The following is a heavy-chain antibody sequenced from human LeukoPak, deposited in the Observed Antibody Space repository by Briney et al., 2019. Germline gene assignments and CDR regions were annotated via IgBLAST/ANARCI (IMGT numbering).Heavy chain of an antibody. CDR3: ARDPQCFGSGTHLDC. CDR1: GFTFRSYG. Sequence: GGSLRLSCAPSGFTFRSYGMHWVRQAPGKGLEWVAVISNDESNKNHAESVKGRFTISRDNSKNTIYLQMNSLRADDTAVYYCARDPQCFGSGTHLDCWGQGTLVTVSS. D-gene: IGHD3-10*01. CDR2: ISNDESNK. J-gene: IGHJ4*02. V-gene: IGHV3-30*03.